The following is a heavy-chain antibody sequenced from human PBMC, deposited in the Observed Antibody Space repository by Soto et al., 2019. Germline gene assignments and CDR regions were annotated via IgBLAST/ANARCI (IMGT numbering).Heavy chain of an antibody. J-gene: IGHJ6*02. Sequence: QVQLVQSGDEVKKPGASVKVSCKASGYIFVNYDIAWVRQAPGQGLEWMGWISPYTGNTHSATKIQGSRTMTTDTSMSTAYMDQGSLTSDDTAVYYCVMVDNYVTPTPQDVWGQGTTVTVYS. CDR2: ISPYTGNT. CDR3: VMVDNYVTPTPQDV. V-gene: IGHV1-18*01. CDR1: GYIFVNYD. D-gene: IGHD3-16*01.